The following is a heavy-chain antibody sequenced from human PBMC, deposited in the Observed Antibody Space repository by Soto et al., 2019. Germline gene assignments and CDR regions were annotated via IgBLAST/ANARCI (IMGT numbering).Heavy chain of an antibody. CDR2: ISAYNGNT. V-gene: IGHV1-18*01. Sequence: QVQLVQSGAEVKKPGASVKVSCKASGYTFTSYGISWVRQAPGQGLEWMGWISAYNGNTNYAQKLQGRVTMTTDTSTSTAYMELRSLRSEDTAVYYCARDPRRNYDFWSGYYRFDYWGQGTLVTVSS. CDR3: ARDPRRNYDFWSGYYRFDY. CDR1: GYTFTSYG. D-gene: IGHD3-3*01. J-gene: IGHJ4*02.